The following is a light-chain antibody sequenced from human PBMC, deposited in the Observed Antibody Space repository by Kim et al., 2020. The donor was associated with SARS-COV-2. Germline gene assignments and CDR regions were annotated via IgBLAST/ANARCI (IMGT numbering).Light chain of an antibody. CDR1: INDLGTYAL. J-gene: IGLJ3*02. CDR3: CSFTSGISWV. CDR2: DIS. Sequence: GQSVTVSFSGTINDLGTYALISWYQQYPGKAPRLIIFDISQRPSGISGRFSGTKSGNTASLTISPHEPDDEADYFCCSFTSGISWVFGGGTQLTVL. V-gene: IGLV2-23*02.